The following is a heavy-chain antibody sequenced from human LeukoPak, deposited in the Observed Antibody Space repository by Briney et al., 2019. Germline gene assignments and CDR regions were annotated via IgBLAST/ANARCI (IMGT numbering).Heavy chain of an antibody. CDR2: INPNSGGT. Sequence: GASVKVSCKASGYTFTGYYMHWVRQAPGQGLEWMGWINPNSGGTNYAQKFQGRVTMTRDTSISTAYMELSRLRSDDTAVYYCARVERGYCSGGSCQDYWGQGTLVTVSS. CDR1: GYTFTGYY. D-gene: IGHD2-15*01. J-gene: IGHJ4*02. CDR3: ARVERGYCSGGSCQDY. V-gene: IGHV1-2*02.